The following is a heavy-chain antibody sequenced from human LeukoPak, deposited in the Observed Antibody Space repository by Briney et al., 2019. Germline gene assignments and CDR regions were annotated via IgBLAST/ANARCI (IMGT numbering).Heavy chain of an antibody. Sequence: ASVKVSCKASGYTFTGYYMHWVRQAPGQGLEWMGWINPNSGGTNYAQKLQGRVTVTTDTSTSTAYMELRSLRPDDTAVYYCARDRPYSSGWYGDAFDIWGQGTMVTVSS. J-gene: IGHJ3*02. CDR2: INPNSGGT. D-gene: IGHD6-19*01. CDR3: ARDRPYSSGWYGDAFDI. CDR1: GYTFTGYY. V-gene: IGHV1-2*02.